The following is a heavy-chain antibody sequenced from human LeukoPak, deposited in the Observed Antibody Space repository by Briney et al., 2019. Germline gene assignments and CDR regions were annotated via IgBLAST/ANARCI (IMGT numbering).Heavy chain of an antibody. CDR2: IIPIFGTA. V-gene: IGHV1-69*05. D-gene: IGHD5-12*01. CDR3: ARSTRGYSGYDYGGDFFDY. Sequence: GASVKVSCKASGYTFTNYGITWVRQAPGQGLEWMGGIIPIFGTANYAQKFQGRVTITTDESTSTAYMELSSLRSEDTAVYYCARSTRGYSGYDYGGDFFDYWGRGTLVTVSS. J-gene: IGHJ4*02. CDR1: GYTFTNYG.